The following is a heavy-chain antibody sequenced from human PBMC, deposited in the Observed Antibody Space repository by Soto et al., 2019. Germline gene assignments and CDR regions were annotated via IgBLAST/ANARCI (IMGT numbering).Heavy chain of an antibody. J-gene: IGHJ4*02. Sequence: GSLRLSCAASGVTFTSYAMTLVRQVPGEGLQWVSSISKSGDSTYYADSVKGRFTTSRDNSKNTLYLQMNSLRAEDTAIYYCAKGSFGFDYWGQGTLVTVSS. CDR1: GVTFTSYA. CDR3: AKGSFGFDY. V-gene: IGHV3-23*01. CDR2: ISKSGDST. D-gene: IGHD3-10*01.